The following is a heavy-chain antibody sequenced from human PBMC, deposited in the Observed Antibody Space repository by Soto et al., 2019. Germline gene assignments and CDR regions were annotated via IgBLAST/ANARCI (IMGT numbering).Heavy chain of an antibody. V-gene: IGHV4-34*01. J-gene: IGHJ4*02. Sequence: QVQLQQWGAGLLKPSETLSLTCAVYGGSFSGYYWSWIRQPPGKGLEWNGEINHSGSTNYNPSLKSRVTISVDTSKNQFSLKLSSVTAADTAVYYCARETGTTGDLDYWGQGTLVTVSS. CDR2: INHSGST. CDR3: ARETGTTGDLDY. CDR1: GGSFSGYY. D-gene: IGHD1-7*01.